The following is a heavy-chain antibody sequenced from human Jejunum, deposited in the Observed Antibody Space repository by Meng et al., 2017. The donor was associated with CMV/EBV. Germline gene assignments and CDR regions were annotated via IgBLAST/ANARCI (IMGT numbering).Heavy chain of an antibody. V-gene: IGHV3-30*02. Sequence: AGFTFSSNGMDEGRQAPGERLGWVAYIHYDLATKYYIDSVKGRFTISRDNSRNSLSLQMNNLRDDDTAVYYCAKQAGPSAYFFDFWSEGTMVTVSS. J-gene: IGHJ4*02. CDR1: GFTFSSNG. D-gene: IGHD6-25*01. CDR2: IHYDLATK. CDR3: AKQAGPSAYFFDF.